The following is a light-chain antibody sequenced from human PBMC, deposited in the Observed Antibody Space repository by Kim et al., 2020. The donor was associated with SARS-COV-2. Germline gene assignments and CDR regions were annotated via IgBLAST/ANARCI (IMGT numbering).Light chain of an antibody. V-gene: IGLV3-19*01. CDR1: SLRSYY. CDR2: VKN. J-gene: IGLJ2*01. CDR3: NSRDSSSSQPVV. Sequence: SSELTQDPAVSVALGQTVRITCQGDSLRSYYASWYQQKPGQAPVLVISVKNNRPSGIPDRFSGSNSGNTASLTITGAQAEDEADYYCNSRDSSSSQPVVFGGGTKLTVL.